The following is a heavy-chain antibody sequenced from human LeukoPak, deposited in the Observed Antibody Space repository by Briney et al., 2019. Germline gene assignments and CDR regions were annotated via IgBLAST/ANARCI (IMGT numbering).Heavy chain of an antibody. J-gene: IGHJ5*02. CDR1: GFTFSDSS. V-gene: IGHV3-73*01. CDR2: MEKELNGYAT. CDR3: TRDSGTYNWLDP. D-gene: IGHD1-26*01. Sequence: QTGGSLRLSCAASGFTFSDSSVHWVRQASGKGLEWIGLMEKELNGYATAYAASVRGRFTISRDDSQNTAYLQMDSQKTEDTALYYCTRDSGTYNWLDPWGQGTLVTVSS.